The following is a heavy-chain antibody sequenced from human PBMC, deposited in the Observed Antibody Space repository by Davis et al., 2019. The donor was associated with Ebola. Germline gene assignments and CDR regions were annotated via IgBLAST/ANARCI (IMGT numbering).Heavy chain of an antibody. CDR1: GFTFSSYG. CDR2: IWYDGSNK. V-gene: IGHV3-33*01. D-gene: IGHD4-23*01. Sequence: PGGSLRLSCAASGFTFSSYGMHWVRQAPGKGLEWVAVIWYDGSNKYYADSVKGRLTISRDNSKNTLYLQMNSLRAEDTAVYYCARSPRTVVRAYYYGMDVWGQGTTVTVSS. J-gene: IGHJ6*02. CDR3: ARSPRTVVRAYYYGMDV.